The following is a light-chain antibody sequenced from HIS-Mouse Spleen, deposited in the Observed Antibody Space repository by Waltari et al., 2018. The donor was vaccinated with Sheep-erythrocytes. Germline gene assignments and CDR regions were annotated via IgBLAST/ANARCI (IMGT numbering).Light chain of an antibody. CDR3: QAWDSSTVV. J-gene: IGLJ2*01. Sequence: QSVLTQPPSASGTPGQRVTISCSGSSPNIGSNYVYWYQQLPGTAPKLLIDRNNQRPSGIPERFSGSNSGNTATLTISGTQAMDEADYYCQAWDSSTVVFGGGTKLTVL. CDR1: SPNIGSNY. CDR2: RNN. V-gene: IGLV1-47*01.